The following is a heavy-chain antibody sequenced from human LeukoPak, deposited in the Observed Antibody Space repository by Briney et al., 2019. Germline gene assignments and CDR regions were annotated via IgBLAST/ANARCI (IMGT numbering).Heavy chain of an antibody. Sequence: GGSLRLSCAASGFTFDDYGMSWVRQAPGKGLEWVGFIRSKAYGGTTEYAASVKGRFTISRDDSKSIAYLQMNSLKTEDTAVYYCTRDHPRLQGYYYDSSGYYEDYWGQGTLVTVSS. CDR1: GFTFDDYG. V-gene: IGHV3-49*04. CDR3: TRDHPRLQGYYYDSSGYYEDY. CDR2: IRSKAYGGTT. J-gene: IGHJ4*02. D-gene: IGHD3-22*01.